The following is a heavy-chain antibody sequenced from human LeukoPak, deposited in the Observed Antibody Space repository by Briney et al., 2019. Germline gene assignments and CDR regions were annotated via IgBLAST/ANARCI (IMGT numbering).Heavy chain of an antibody. V-gene: IGHV4-34*01. CDR1: GGSYSGHY. CDR2: IYHSGST. Sequence: SETLSLTGAVYGGSYSGHYWSWIRQPPGKGLEWIGYIYHSGSTYYNPSLKSRVTISVDRSKNQFSLKLSSVTAADTAVYYCARGGRIAVAGAFDYWGQGTLVTVSS. CDR3: ARGGRIAVAGAFDY. J-gene: IGHJ4*02. D-gene: IGHD6-19*01.